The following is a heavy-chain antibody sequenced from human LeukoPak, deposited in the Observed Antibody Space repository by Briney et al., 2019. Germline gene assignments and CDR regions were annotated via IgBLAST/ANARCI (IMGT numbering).Heavy chain of an antibody. V-gene: IGHV4-59*01. Sequence: SSETLSLTCTGSGGSISSYYWSWIRQPPGKGLEWIGYIYYSGSTNYNPSLKSRVTISVDTSKNQFSLKLSSVTAADTAVYYCARGFGSYYYYYYGMDVWGQGTTVTVSS. CDR3: ARGFGSYYYYYYGMDV. D-gene: IGHD3-10*01. CDR1: GGSISSYY. CDR2: IYYSGST. J-gene: IGHJ6*02.